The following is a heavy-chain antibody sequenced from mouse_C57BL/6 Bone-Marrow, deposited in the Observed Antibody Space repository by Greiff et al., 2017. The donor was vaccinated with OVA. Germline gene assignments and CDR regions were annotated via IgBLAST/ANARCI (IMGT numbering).Heavy chain of an antibody. CDR2: IYPRSGNT. CDR3: ARGTGTGDY. D-gene: IGHD4-1*01. Sequence: LVESGAELARPGASVKLSCKASGYTFTSYGISWVKQRTGQGLEWIGEIYPRSGNTYYNEKFKGKATLTADKSSSTAYMELRSLTSEDSAVYFCARGTGTGDYWGQGTTLTVSS. CDR1: GYTFTSYG. V-gene: IGHV1-81*01. J-gene: IGHJ2*01.